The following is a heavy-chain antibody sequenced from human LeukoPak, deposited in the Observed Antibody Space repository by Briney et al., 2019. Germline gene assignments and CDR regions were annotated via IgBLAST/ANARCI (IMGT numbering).Heavy chain of an antibody. CDR2: IIPMFAPA. V-gene: IGHV1-69*05. CDR3: ARLPYCSGGSCYSGSATYYGMDV. J-gene: IGHJ6*02. Sequence: SVKVSCKASGGTFNSYAITWVRQAPGQGPEWMGGIIPMFAPARYAQNFQGRVTITTDESTSTAYMELSSLKSEDTAVYYCARLPYCSGGSCYSGSATYYGMDVWGQGTTVTVSS. CDR1: GGTFNSYA. D-gene: IGHD2-15*01.